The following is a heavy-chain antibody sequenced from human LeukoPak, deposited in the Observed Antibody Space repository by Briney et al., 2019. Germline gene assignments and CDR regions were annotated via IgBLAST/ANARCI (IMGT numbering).Heavy chain of an antibody. V-gene: IGHV3-21*01. J-gene: IGHJ4*02. CDR2: ISSSSSYI. D-gene: IGHD5-24*01. CDR1: GFTFSSYS. Sequence: GGSLRLSCAASGFTFSSYSMNWVRQAPGKGLEWVSSISSSSSYIYYADSVKGRFTISRDNAKNSLYLQMNSLRAEDTAVYYCARVRDGYTYYFDYWGQGTLVTVPS. CDR3: ARVRDGYTYYFDY.